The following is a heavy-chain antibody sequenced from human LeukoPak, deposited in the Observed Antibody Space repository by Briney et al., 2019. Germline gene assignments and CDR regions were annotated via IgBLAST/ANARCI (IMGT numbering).Heavy chain of an antibody. J-gene: IGHJ6*03. CDR3: ARAGYYYYYMDV. Sequence: SSETLSLTCTVSGGSISRSYWSWIRQPPGKGLEWIGNIYYSGSTYYNPSLKSRVTISVDTSKKQFSLKLSSVTAADTAVYYCARAGYYYYYMDVWGKGTTVTVSS. V-gene: IGHV4-59*12. CDR2: IYYSGST. CDR1: GGSISRSY.